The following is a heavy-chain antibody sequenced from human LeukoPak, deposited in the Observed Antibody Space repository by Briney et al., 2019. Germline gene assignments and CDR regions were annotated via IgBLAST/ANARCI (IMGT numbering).Heavy chain of an antibody. V-gene: IGHV4-39*01. J-gene: IGHJ3*02. Sequence: SETLSLTCTVSGGSISSSSYYWGWIRQPPGKGLEWIGSIYYSGSTYCNPSLKSRVTISVDTSKNQFSLKLSSVTAADTAVYYCARQFFWSGYSHAFDIWGQGTMVTVSS. CDR3: ARQFFWSGYSHAFDI. CDR1: GGSISSSSYY. D-gene: IGHD3-3*01. CDR2: IYYSGST.